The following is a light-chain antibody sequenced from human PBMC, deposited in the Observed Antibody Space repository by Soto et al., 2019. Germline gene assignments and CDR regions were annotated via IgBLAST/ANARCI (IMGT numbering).Light chain of an antibody. CDR1: QSLLHSNGYNY. CDR3: MQPLQSWT. V-gene: IGKV2-28*01. J-gene: IGKJ1*01. CDR2: LGS. Sequence: DIVMTQSTLSLPVTPGEPASISCRSSQSLLHSNGYNYVDWYLQKPGQSPQLLIYLGSNRASGVPDRFSGSGSGTDFTLKISRVEAEDVGVYYCMQPLQSWTFGQGTKVDIK.